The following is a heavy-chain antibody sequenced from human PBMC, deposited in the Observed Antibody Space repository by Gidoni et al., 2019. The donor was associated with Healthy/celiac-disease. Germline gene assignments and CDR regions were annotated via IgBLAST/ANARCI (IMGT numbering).Heavy chain of an antibody. D-gene: IGHD3-22*01. CDR3: ARGSDIYYDSSGYSNYFDY. J-gene: IGHJ4*02. V-gene: IGHV4-39*07. CDR1: GGSISSSSYY. Sequence: QLQLQESGPGLVKPSETLSLTCTVSGGSISSSSYYWGWIRQPPGKGLEWIGSIYYSGRTYYNPSLKSRVTISVDTSKNQFSLKLSSVTAADTAVYYCARGSDIYYDSSGYSNYFDYWGQGTLVTVSS. CDR2: IYYSGRT.